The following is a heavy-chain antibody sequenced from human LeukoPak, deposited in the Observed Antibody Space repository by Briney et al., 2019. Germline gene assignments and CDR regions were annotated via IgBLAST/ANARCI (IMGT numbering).Heavy chain of an antibody. V-gene: IGHV4-30-4*01. CDR2: MYYSGST. CDR3: ARPYYYDSRIDP. Sequence: SQTLSLTCTVSGGSISSGDYYWSWIRQPPGRGLEWIAYMYYSGSTYYNPSLKSRVTMSADTSKNQLSLKLSSVTAADTAVYYCARPYYYDSRIDPWGQGILVTVSS. J-gene: IGHJ5*02. D-gene: IGHD3-22*01. CDR1: GGSISSGDYY.